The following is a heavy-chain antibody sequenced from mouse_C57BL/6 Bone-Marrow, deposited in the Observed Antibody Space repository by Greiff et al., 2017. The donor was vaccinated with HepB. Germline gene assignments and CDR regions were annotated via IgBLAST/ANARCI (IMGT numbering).Heavy chain of an antibody. CDR1: GFNIKDDY. CDR3: TPPCSGSSAWFAY. CDR2: IDPENGDT. D-gene: IGHD1-1*01. Sequence: VQLQQSGAELVRPGASVKLSCTASGFNIKDDYMHWVKQRPEQGLEWIGWIDPENGDTEYASKFQGKATITADTSSNTAYLQLSSLTSEDTAVYFCTPPCSGSSAWFAYWGPGTLVTVSA. V-gene: IGHV14-4*01. J-gene: IGHJ3*01.